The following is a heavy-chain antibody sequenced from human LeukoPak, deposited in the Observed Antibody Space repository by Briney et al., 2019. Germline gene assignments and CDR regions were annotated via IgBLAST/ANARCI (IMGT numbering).Heavy chain of an antibody. J-gene: IGHJ3*02. CDR1: GFTFDDYA. V-gene: IGHV3-9*01. CDR2: ISWNSGSI. D-gene: IGHD5-18*01. CDR3: AKAFGYSYVNGAFDI. Sequence: GGSLRLSCAASGFTFDDYAMHWVRQAPGKGLEWVSGISWNSGSIGYADSVKGRFTISRDNAKNSLYLQMNSLRAEDTALYYCAKAFGYSYVNGAFDIWGQGTMVTVSS.